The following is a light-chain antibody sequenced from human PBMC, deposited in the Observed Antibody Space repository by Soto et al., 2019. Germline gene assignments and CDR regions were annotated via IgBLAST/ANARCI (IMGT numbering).Light chain of an antibody. CDR1: QDIRGA. CDR3: QQFNSYPIN. CDR2: DIS. Sequence: AIQVTQSPSSLSASVGDRVTITCRASQDIRGALAWYQQKPGKDPKLLIYDISTLESGVPSWFSVSGPGTEFTLTISSLQPEDFRTYYCQQFNSYPINFGNGTRLEIK. J-gene: IGKJ5*01. V-gene: IGKV1-13*02.